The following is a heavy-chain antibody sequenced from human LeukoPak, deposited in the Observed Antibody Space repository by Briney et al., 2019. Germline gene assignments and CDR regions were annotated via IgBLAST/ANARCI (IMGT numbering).Heavy chain of an antibody. CDR1: GFTFSIFA. D-gene: IGHD3-3*01. CDR2: ISGSGGST. Sequence: PGGSLRLSCAASGFTFSIFAMSWVRQAPGKGLEWVSAISGSGGSTYYADSVKGRFTISRDNSKNTLYLQMNSLRAEDTAVYYCAKVIPYYDFWSGYYPSPVDGHFQHWGQGTLVTVSS. CDR3: AKVIPYYDFWSGYYPSPVDGHFQH. J-gene: IGHJ1*01. V-gene: IGHV3-23*01.